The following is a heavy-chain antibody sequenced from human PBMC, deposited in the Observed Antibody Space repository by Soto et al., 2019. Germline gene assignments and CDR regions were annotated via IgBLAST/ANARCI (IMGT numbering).Heavy chain of an antibody. CDR3: AREYTAWPLAYGLDV. J-gene: IGHJ6*02. CDR2: ISSRSDI. V-gene: IGHV3-21*01. D-gene: IGHD2-2*02. Sequence: GGSLRLSCVGSGFTFSTYSIDWVRQAPGKGLEWVSSISSRSDIYYADSVKGRFTISRDNAKNSVSLQMNSLRAEDTAVYYCAREYTAWPLAYGLDVWGQGTTVTVSS. CDR1: GFTFSTYS.